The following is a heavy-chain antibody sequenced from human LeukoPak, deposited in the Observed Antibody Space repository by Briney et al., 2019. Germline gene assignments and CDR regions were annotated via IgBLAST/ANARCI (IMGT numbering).Heavy chain of an antibody. CDR1: GFTFSSYA. CDR2: ISGSGGST. Sequence: GGSLRLSCAASGFTFSSYAMSWVRRAPGKGLEWVSAISGSGGSTYYADSVKGRFTISRDNSKNTLYLQMNSLRAEDTAVYYCAKGLLWFGEVGDYWGQGTLVTVSS. CDR3: AKGLLWFGEVGDY. J-gene: IGHJ4*02. V-gene: IGHV3-23*01. D-gene: IGHD3-10*01.